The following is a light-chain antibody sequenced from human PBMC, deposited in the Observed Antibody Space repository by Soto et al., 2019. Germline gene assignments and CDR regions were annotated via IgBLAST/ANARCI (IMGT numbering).Light chain of an antibody. CDR2: DTS. CDR3: QQYGRAPIT. J-gene: IGKJ5*01. CDR1: QGIGDT. V-gene: IGKV3-20*01. Sequence: EIVLTQSPGTLSLSPGERATLSCRASQGIGDTLAWYQHKPGQTPRLLIYDTSTRATGVPTRFSGSRSGAEFTLTISRLEPEDFAVYVCQQYGRAPITFGQGTRLEIK.